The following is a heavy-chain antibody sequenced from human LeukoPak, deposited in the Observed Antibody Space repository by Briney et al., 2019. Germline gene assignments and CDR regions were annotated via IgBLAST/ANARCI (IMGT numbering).Heavy chain of an antibody. CDR1: GFTFGGSA. CDR3: ARRSPRDGQSFYFDF. J-gene: IGHJ4*02. CDR2: IRGKPNSYET. V-gene: IGHV3-73*01. Sequence: GGSLRLSCAASGFTFGGSAMHWVRQASGKGPEWVGRIRGKPNSYETTYAASVKGRFTISRDDSQNTAYLQMNSLKTEDTAVYYCARRSPRDGQSFYFDFWGQGILVTVSS. D-gene: IGHD5-24*01.